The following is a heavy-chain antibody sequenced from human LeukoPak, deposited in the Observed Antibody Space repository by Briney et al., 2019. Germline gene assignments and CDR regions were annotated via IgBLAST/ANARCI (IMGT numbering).Heavy chain of an antibody. CDR3: NKDATYSSVRDQSYYFDD. CDR1: GFTFSNAW. CDR2: IKSKTDGGTT. Sequence: GGSLRLSCAASGFTFSNAWMSWVRQAPGKGLEWVGRIKSKTDGGTTDYAAPVKGRFTISRDDSKNTLYLQMNSLKTEDTAVYDCNKDATYSSVRDQSYYFDDWGQGTLVTVSS. D-gene: IGHD6-19*01. V-gene: IGHV3-15*01. J-gene: IGHJ4*02.